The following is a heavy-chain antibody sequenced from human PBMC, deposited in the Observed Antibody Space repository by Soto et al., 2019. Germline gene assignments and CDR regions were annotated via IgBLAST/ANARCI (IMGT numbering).Heavy chain of an antibody. V-gene: IGHV1-8*01. CDR3: ARDAMAYCGGDCYHSYYYYYGMDV. J-gene: IGHJ6*02. D-gene: IGHD2-21*02. CDR1: GYTFTSYD. CDR2: MNPNSGNT. Sequence: GASVKVSCKASGYTFTSYDINWVRQATGQGLEWMGWMNPNSGNTGYAQKFQGRVTMTRNTSISTAYMELSSLRSEDTAVYYCARDAMAYCGGDCYHSYYYYYGMDVWGQGTTVTVSS.